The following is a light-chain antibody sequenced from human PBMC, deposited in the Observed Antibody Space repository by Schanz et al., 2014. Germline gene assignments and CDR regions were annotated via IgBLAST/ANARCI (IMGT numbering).Light chain of an antibody. V-gene: IGLV2-14*03. CDR2: DVN. CDR1: SSDVGGYNY. J-gene: IGLJ2*01. CDR3: SSYALSTTFVI. Sequence: QSALTQPASVSGSPGQSITISCTGTSSDVGGYNYVSWYQQHPGKAPKLMIYDVNNRPSGVSYRFSGSKSGNTASLTISGLQGEDEADYYCSSYALSTTFVIFGGGTKLTVL.